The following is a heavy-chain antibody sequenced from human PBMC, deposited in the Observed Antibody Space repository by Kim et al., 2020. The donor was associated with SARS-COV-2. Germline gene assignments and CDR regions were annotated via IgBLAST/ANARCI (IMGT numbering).Heavy chain of an antibody. CDR1: GYTFTGYY. J-gene: IGHJ4*02. D-gene: IGHD2-2*01. CDR2: INPNSGGT. CDR3: AVLPGRLSCSSTSCPPRALDY. V-gene: IGHV1-2*06. Sequence: ASVKVSCKASGYTFTGYYMHWVRQAPGQGLEWMGRINPNSGGTNYAQKFQGRVTMTRDTSISTAYMELSRLRSDDTAVYYCAVLPGRLSCSSTSCPPRALDYWGQGTLVTVSS.